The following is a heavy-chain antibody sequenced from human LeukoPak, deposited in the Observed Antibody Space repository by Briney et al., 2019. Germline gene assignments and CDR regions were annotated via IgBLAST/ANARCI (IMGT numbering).Heavy chain of an antibody. CDR1: GFTFSSYA. CDR2: ISYGGSNK. J-gene: IGHJ4*02. CDR3: ARGYGSGRYFDY. V-gene: IGHV3-30*04. Sequence: GRSLRLSCAASGFTFSSYAMHWVRQAPGKGLVWVAVISYGGSNKYYADSVKGRFTISRDNSKNTLYLQMNSLRAEDTAVYYCARGYGSGRYFDYWGQGTLVTVSS. D-gene: IGHD3-10*01.